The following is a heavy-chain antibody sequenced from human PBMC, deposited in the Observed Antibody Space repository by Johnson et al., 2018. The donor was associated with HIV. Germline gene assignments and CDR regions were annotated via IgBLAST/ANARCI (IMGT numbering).Heavy chain of an antibody. CDR3: SKECFMTMIRGVLLPIAFDI. V-gene: IGHV3-30*18. CDR2: ISYDGSNK. CDR1: GFTFSDYY. J-gene: IGHJ3*02. Sequence: QVKLVESGGGLIQPGWSLRLSCEASGFTFSDYYMSWIRQAPGKGLEWVALISYDGSNKYYADSVKGRFTISRDNSKNTVYLQMNSLRAEDTAVYYCSKECFMTMIRGVLLPIAFDIWGKGQWSPSLQ. D-gene: IGHD3-10*01.